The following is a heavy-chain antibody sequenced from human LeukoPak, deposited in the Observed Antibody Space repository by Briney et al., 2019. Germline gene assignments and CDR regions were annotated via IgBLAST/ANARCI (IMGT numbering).Heavy chain of an antibody. CDR3: ARFYGTITMSRAYGMDV. V-gene: IGHV4-4*02. CDR2: INHSGST. Sequence: PSETLSLTCAVSGVSISSSNWWSWVRQPPGKGLEWIGEINHSGSTNYNPSLKSRVTISVDTSKNQFSLKLSSVTAADTAVYYCARFYGTITMSRAYGMDVWGQGTTVTVSS. D-gene: IGHD3-10*02. J-gene: IGHJ6*02. CDR1: GVSISSSNW.